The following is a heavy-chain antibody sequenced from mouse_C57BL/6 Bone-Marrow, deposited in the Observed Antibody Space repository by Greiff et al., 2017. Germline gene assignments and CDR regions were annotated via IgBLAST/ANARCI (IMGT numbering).Heavy chain of an antibody. CDR3: TRSGYCGSSSFY. Sequence: QVQLQQSGAELVRPGASVTLSCKASGYTFTDYEMHWVKQTPVHGLEWIGAIDPETGGTAYNQKFKGKAILTADKSSSTAYMELRSLTSEDSAFYYCTRSGYCGSSSFYWGRGTTLTVSS. V-gene: IGHV1-15*01. J-gene: IGHJ2*01. CDR1: GYTFTDYE. CDR2: IDPETGGT. D-gene: IGHD1-1*01.